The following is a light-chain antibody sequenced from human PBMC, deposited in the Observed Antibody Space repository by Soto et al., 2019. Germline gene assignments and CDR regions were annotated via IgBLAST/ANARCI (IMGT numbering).Light chain of an antibody. CDR3: QQYGSSLTT. V-gene: IGKV3-20*01. CDR2: GAS. Sequence: EIVLTQSPGTLSLSPGERATLSCRASQSLSSSYLAWYQQKPGQAPRLLIFGASSRATGIPDRFSGSGSGTDFTLTISRLETEDFAFYYCQQYGSSLTTFGQGTRLENK. J-gene: IGKJ5*01. CDR1: QSLSSSY.